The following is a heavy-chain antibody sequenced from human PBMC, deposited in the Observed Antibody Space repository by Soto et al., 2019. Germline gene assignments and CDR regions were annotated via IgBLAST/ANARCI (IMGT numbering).Heavy chain of an antibody. Sequence: PSETLSLTCTVSGGSIRSGGYSWSWIRQPPGKGLEWIGYIYHSGSIYYNPSLKSRVTISVDRSKNQFSLKLSSVTAADTAVYYCARGPPFLPWGQGTLVTVSS. D-gene: IGHD3-3*02. V-gene: IGHV4-30-2*01. CDR1: GGSIRSGGYS. J-gene: IGHJ5*02. CDR2: IYHSGSI. CDR3: ARGPPFLP.